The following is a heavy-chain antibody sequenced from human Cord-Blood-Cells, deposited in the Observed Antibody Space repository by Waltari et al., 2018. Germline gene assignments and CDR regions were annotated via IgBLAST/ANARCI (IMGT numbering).Heavy chain of an antibody. CDR3: AREPRDGYNYFDY. D-gene: IGHD5-12*01. Sequence: QVQLVQSGAEVKKPGSSVKVSCKASGGPFSSYAISWVRQAPGQGLEWMGGIIPIFGTANSAQKFQGRVTITADESTSTAYMELSSLRSEDTAVYYCAREPRDGYNYFDYWGQGTLVTVSS. CDR1: GGPFSSYA. J-gene: IGHJ4*02. V-gene: IGHV1-69*01. CDR2: IIPIFGTA.